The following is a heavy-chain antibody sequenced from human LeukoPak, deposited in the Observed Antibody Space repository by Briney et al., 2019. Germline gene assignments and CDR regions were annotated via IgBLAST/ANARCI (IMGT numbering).Heavy chain of an antibody. CDR1: GFTFSSYA. V-gene: IGHV3-23*01. Sequence: GGSLRLSCAASGFTFSSYAMSWVRQAPGKGLEWVSAISGSGGSTYYADSVKGRFTISRDNSQNTLYLQIHSLRVEDTAVYSCARELHERVYYDFWSGYSMGAFDIWGQGTMVTVSS. D-gene: IGHD3-3*01. CDR2: ISGSGGST. J-gene: IGHJ3*02. CDR3: ARELHERVYYDFWSGYSMGAFDI.